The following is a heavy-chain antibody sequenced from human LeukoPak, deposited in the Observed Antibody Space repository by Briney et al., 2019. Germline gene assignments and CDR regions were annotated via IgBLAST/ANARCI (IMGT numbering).Heavy chain of an antibody. V-gene: IGHV1-18*01. CDR3: ARYYYGAGSYHDY. D-gene: IGHD3-10*01. CDR2: ISVFNGNT. Sequence: ASVKVSCKASGYTFTTYGITWVRQAPGQGLEWMGWISVFNGNTNYAQNLQGRITMTTETSTNTAYMELRSLRSGDTAVYYCARYYYGAGSYHDYWGQGTLVTVSS. CDR1: GYTFTTYG. J-gene: IGHJ4*02.